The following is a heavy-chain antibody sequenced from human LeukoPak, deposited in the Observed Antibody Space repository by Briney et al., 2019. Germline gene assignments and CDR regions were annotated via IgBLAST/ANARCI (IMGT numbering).Heavy chain of an antibody. D-gene: IGHD2-2*01. Sequence: GRSLRLSCAASGFTFSSYAMHWVRQAPGKGLEWVAVISYDGSNKCYADSVKGRFTISRDNSKNTLYLQMNSLRAEDTAVYYCARSDCSSTSCYRSDAFDIWGQGTMVTVSS. CDR3: ARSDCSSTSCYRSDAFDI. CDR2: ISYDGSNK. CDR1: GFTFSSYA. V-gene: IGHV3-30*04. J-gene: IGHJ3*02.